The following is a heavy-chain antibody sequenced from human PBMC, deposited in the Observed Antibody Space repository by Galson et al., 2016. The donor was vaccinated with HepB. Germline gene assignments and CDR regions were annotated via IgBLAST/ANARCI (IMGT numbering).Heavy chain of an antibody. Sequence: SVKVSCKASGYTFTSYAIHWVRQAPGQRLEWLGWINGGNGNTEYSQKLQGRVSITSDTSASTAYMELSSLRSEDTAVYYCARDLSHYYSWSGYEGTGNWFDPWGQGTLVTVSS. D-gene: IGHD3-3*01. J-gene: IGHJ5*02. CDR2: INGGNGNT. V-gene: IGHV1-3*01. CDR1: GYTFTSYA. CDR3: ARDLSHYYSWSGYEGTGNWFDP.